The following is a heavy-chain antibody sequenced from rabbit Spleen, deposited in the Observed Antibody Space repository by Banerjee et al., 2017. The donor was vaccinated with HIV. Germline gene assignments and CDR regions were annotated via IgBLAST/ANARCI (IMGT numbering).Heavy chain of an antibody. Sequence: QEQLEESGGALVKPEGSLTLTCTASGFSFNNNYVICWVRQDQGKGLEWIACINSTTGTNHAAWWVKGPFTSDTSSSTMSTLQITTPTAAETATYFCVKNVTGFMSLNINLWGPGTLVTVS. J-gene: IGHJ4*01. CDR3: VKNVTGFMSLNINL. V-gene: IGHV1S45*01. CDR1: GFSFNNNYV. CDR2: INSTTGTN. D-gene: IGHD3-1*01.